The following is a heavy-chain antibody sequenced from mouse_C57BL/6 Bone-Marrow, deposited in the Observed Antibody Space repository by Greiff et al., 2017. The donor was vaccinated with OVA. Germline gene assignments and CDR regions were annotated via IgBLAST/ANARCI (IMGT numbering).Heavy chain of an antibody. J-gene: IGHJ1*03. D-gene: IGHD1-1*01. CDR3: ARESYYGSSYFYWYFDV. CDR1: GFTFPTSC. CDR2: IDPSDSYT. V-gene: IGHV1-69*01. Sequence: QVQLQQPVAELVMPGASVTLSCTASGFTFPTSCLHWVKQRPVQGLAWIGEIDPSDSYTNYTHKFQGKSTLTVDKSSSTAYMQLSSLTSEDSAVYYCARESYYGSSYFYWYFDVWGTGTTVTVSS.